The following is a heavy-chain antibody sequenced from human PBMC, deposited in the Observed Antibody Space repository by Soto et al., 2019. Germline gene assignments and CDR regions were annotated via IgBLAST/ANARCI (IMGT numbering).Heavy chain of an antibody. CDR1: GGSISRYY. Sequence: QVQLQESGPGLVKPSETLSLTCTVSGGSISRYYWSWIRQPPGKGLEWIGYIDYSGSTNYNPSLKSRVTISVDTSKNQFSLKLSSVTAADKAVYYCARVADIAAADVYFDYWGQGTLVTVSS. V-gene: IGHV4-59*01. CDR2: IDYSGST. J-gene: IGHJ4*02. CDR3: ARVADIAAADVYFDY. D-gene: IGHD6-13*01.